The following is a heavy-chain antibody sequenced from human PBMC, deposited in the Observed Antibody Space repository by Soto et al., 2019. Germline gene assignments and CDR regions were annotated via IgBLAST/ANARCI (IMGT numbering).Heavy chain of an antibody. CDR3: ARACSSTSCYDGGNYYYYYGMDV. V-gene: IGHV1-24*01. CDR2: FDPEDGET. J-gene: IGHJ6*02. D-gene: IGHD2-2*01. Sequence: GASVKVSCKVSGYTLTELSMHWVRQAPGKGLEWMGGFDPEDGETIYAQKFQGRVTMTEDTSTDTAYMELSSLRSEDTAVYYCARACSSTSCYDGGNYYYYYGMDVWGQGTTVTVSS. CDR1: GYTLTELS.